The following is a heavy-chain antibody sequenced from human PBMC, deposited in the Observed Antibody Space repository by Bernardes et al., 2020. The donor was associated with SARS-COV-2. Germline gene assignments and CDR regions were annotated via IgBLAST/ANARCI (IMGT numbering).Heavy chain of an antibody. CDR1: GYTFTSYG. V-gene: IGHV1-18*01. Sequence: ASVKVSCKASGYTFTSYGISWVRQAPGQGLEWMGWISAYNGNTNYAQKLQGRVTMTTDTSTSTAYMELRSLRSDDTAVYYCARDDDSSSFDYGMDVWGQGTTVTVSS. J-gene: IGHJ6*02. CDR2: ISAYNGNT. D-gene: IGHD6-13*01. CDR3: ARDDDSSSFDYGMDV.